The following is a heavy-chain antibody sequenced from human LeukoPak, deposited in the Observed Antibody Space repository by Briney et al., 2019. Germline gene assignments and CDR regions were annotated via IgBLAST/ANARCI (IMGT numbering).Heavy chain of an antibody. Sequence: ASVKVSCKASGGTFSSYAISWVRQAPGQGLEWMGGIIPIFGTANYAQKFQGRLTITADESTSTAYMELSSLRSEDTAVYYCASNREQQLVLQGWFDPWGQGTLVTVSS. V-gene: IGHV1-69*13. CDR3: ASNREQQLVLQGWFDP. J-gene: IGHJ5*02. CDR1: GGTFSSYA. D-gene: IGHD6-13*01. CDR2: IIPIFGTA.